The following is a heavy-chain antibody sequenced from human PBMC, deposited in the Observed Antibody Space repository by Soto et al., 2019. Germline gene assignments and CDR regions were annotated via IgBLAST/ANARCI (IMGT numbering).Heavy chain of an antibody. D-gene: IGHD3-9*01. J-gene: IGHJ6*03. CDR3: ARSEYDILTGYPSILYYYYMDV. V-gene: IGHV4-39*01. CDR2: IYYSGST. Sequence: SETLSLTCTFSGGSISSSSYYLGWIRQHQGKGLEWIGSIYYSGSTYYNPSLKSRVTISVDTSKNQFSLKLSSVTAADTAVYYCARSEYDILTGYPSILYYYYMDVWGKGTTVTVSS. CDR1: GGSISSSSYY.